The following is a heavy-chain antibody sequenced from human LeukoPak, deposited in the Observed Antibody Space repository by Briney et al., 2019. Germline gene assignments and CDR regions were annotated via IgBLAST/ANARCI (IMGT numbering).Heavy chain of an antibody. CDR1: GGSLSTYS. J-gene: IGHJ4*02. V-gene: IGHV4-59*01. Sequence: PSETLSLTCSVSGGSLSTYSWSWVRQSPGKRLEWIGYICYGGTTNYNPSLKSRVTISADTAKNQFSLRLRSVTAADTAIYYCARDTTVASGMQHWGQGTLVTVSS. CDR3: ARDTTVASGMQH. CDR2: ICYGGTT. D-gene: IGHD4-23*01.